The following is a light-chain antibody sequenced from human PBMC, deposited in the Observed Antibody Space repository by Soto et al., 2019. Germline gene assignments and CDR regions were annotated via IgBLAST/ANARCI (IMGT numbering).Light chain of an antibody. V-gene: IGKV1-5*03. J-gene: IGKJ1*01. Sequence: DIRMTQSPSTLSASVGDRVTITCRASQSISTWLAWYQQKPGKAPTLLIYTASNLERGVPSRFSGSGSGTEFTLTISSLQPDDFATYYCQQHNSYPRTFGQGTKVEIK. CDR2: TAS. CDR3: QQHNSYPRT. CDR1: QSISTW.